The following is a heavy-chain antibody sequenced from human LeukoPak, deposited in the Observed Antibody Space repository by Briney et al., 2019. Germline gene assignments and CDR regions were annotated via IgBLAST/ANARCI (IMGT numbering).Heavy chain of an antibody. CDR1: GGSFSVYH. V-gene: IGHV4-34*01. CDR3: ARVRYRGYYFDY. J-gene: IGHJ4*02. D-gene: IGHD3-10*01. CDR2: ISHTGNT. Sequence: SETLSLTCAVSGGSFSVYHWSWIRQSPEKGLEWLGDISHTGNTNYNPSLKSRLTMSVDTSKTQFSLNLSSVTAADTAVYYCARVRYRGYYFDYWGQGTLVTVSS.